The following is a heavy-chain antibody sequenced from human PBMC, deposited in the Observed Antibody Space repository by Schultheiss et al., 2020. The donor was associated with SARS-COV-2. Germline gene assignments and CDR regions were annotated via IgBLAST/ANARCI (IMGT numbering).Heavy chain of an antibody. D-gene: IGHD3-3*01. CDR3: ARDRYDFWSGYASYWYFDL. Sequence: SVKVSCKASGGTFSSYAISRVRQAPGQGLEWMGGIIPIFGTANYAQKFQGRVTITADESTSTAYMELSSLRSEDTAVYYCARDRYDFWSGYASYWYFDLWGRGTLVTVSS. CDR2: IIPIFGTA. V-gene: IGHV1-69*13. J-gene: IGHJ2*01. CDR1: GGTFSSYA.